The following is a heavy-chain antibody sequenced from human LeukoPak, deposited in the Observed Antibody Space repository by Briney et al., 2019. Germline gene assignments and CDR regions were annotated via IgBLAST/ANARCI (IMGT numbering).Heavy chain of an antibody. Sequence: SETLSLTCTVSGGSISSTSYYWGWIRQPPGKGLEWIGYIYYSGSTNYNPSLKSRVTISVDTSKNQFSLKLSSVTAADTAVYYCARDKDYDILTGYYMGAFDIWGQGTMVTVSS. CDR3: ARDKDYDILTGYYMGAFDI. J-gene: IGHJ3*02. V-gene: IGHV4-61*01. D-gene: IGHD3-9*01. CDR1: GGSISSTSYY. CDR2: IYYSGST.